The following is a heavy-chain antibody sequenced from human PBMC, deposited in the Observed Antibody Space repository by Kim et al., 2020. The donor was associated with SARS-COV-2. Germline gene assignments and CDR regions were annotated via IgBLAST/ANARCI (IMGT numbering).Heavy chain of an antibody. V-gene: IGHV4-31*03. Sequence: SETLSLTCTVSGGSISSGGYYWSWIRQHPGKGLEWIGYIYYSGSTYYNPSLKSRVTISVDTSKNQFSLKLSSVTAADTAVYYCARDKTGGSNHHMDVWGKGTTVTVSS. CDR3: ARDKTGGSNHHMDV. D-gene: IGHD3-10*01. J-gene: IGHJ6*03. CDR2: IYYSGST. CDR1: GGSISSGGYY.